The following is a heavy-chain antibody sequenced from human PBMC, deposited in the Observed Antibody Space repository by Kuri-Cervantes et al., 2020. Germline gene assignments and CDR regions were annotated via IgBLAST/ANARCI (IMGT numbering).Heavy chain of an antibody. CDR2: ISATGGRT. CDR1: GFIFNSYG. V-gene: IGHV3-23*01. Sequence: GESLKISCAASGFIFNSYGMTWARLAPGKGLEWLSSISATGGRTFYADSVRGRVTISRDNSKNTLSLQLDSLRAEDTALYYCAKMSYYYGSSPWLIDSWGQGALVTVSS. D-gene: IGHD3-10*01. J-gene: IGHJ4*02. CDR3: AKMSYYYGSSPWLIDS.